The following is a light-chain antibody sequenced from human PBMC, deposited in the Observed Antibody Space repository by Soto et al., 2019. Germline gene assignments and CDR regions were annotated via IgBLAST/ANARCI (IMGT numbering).Light chain of an antibody. J-gene: IGLJ3*02. Sequence: QSVLTQPPSVSGAPGQRVTISCTGSSSNIGAGYDVHWYQQLPGTAPKLLIYGNSNRPSGVPDRFSGSKSGTSASLAITGVQADDEADYYCRCYDSGLSGSVFGGGTKLTVL. V-gene: IGLV1-40*01. CDR1: SSNIGAGYD. CDR2: GNS. CDR3: RCYDSGLSGSV.